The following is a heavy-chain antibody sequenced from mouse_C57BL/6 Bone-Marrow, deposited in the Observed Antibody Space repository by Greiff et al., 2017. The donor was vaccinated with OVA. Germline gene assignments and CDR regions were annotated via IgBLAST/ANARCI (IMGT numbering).Heavy chain of an antibody. Sequence: QVQLQQPGAELVMPGASVKLSCKASGYTFTSYWMHWVKQRPGQGLEWIGEIDPSDSYTNYNQKFKGKSTLTVDKSSSTAYMQLSSLTSEDSAVYYCARKRGKEAMDYWGQGTSVTVSS. J-gene: IGHJ4*01. CDR1: GYTFTSYW. CDR2: IDPSDSYT. D-gene: IGHD1-3*01. V-gene: IGHV1-69*01. CDR3: ARKRGKEAMDY.